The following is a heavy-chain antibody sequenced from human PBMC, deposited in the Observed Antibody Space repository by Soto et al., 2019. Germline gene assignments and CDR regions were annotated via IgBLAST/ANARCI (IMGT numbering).Heavy chain of an antibody. D-gene: IGHD3-3*01. CDR3: ATALRFLEWLPSMDV. CDR1: GYTLTELS. V-gene: IGHV1-24*01. J-gene: IGHJ6*02. Sequence: GASVKVSCKVSGYTLTELSMHWVRQAPGKGLEWMGGFDPEDGETIYAQKFQGRVTMTEDTSTDTAYMELSSLRSEDTAVYYCATALRFLEWLPSMDVWGQGTTVTVSS. CDR2: FDPEDGET.